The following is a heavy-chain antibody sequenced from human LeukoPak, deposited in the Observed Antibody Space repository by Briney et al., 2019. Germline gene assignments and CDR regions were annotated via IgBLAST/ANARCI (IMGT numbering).Heavy chain of an antibody. V-gene: IGHV4-59*01. Sequence: SETLSLTCTVSGGSISSYYWSWIRQPPGKGLEWIGYIYYSGSTNYNPSLKSRVTISVDTSKNQFSLKLSSVTAADTAVYYCAWQIDYYDSSGYYYLYYYYMDVWGKGTTVTVSS. CDR3: AWQIDYYDSSGYYYLYYYYMDV. CDR2: IYYSGST. J-gene: IGHJ6*03. CDR1: GGSISSYY. D-gene: IGHD3-22*01.